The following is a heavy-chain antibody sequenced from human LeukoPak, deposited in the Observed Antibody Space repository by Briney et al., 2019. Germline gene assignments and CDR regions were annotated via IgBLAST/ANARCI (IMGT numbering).Heavy chain of an antibody. CDR2: INPNSGGT. V-gene: IGHV1-2*02. J-gene: IGHJ5*02. CDR3: ARGYYYDSSGYYSWFDP. CDR1: GYTFTSYG. D-gene: IGHD3-22*01. Sequence: ASVKVSCKASGYTFTSYGISWVRQAPGQGLEWMGWINPNSGGTNYAQKFQGRVTMTRDTSISTAYMELSRLRSDDTAVYYCARGYYYDSSGYYSWFDPWGQGTLVTVSS.